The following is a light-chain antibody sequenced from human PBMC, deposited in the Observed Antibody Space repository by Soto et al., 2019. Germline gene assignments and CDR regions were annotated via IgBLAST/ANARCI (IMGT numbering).Light chain of an antibody. J-gene: IGKJ5*01. CDR1: QSVSSTY. CDR2: GTS. Sequence: EAVLTQSPPTLSLTPRERATRSCRASQSVSSTYLAWYQQQPGQAPRLLMSGTSNRATGTPDRFSGSGSGTDFTLTISRLEPEDFAVYYCQQYGSPPITFGQGTRLEI. CDR3: QQYGSPPIT. V-gene: IGKV3-20*01.